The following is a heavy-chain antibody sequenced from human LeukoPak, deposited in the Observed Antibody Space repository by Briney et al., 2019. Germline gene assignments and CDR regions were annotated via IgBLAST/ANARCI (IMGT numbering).Heavy chain of an antibody. CDR2: ISSSGSTI. Sequence: TGGSLRLSCAASGFTFSSYEMNWVRQAPGKGLEWVSYISSSGSTIYYADSVEGRFTISRDNAKNSLYLQVNSLRAEDTAVYYCARFYSSSLGFDYWGQGTLVTVCS. CDR1: GFTFSSYE. V-gene: IGHV3-48*03. J-gene: IGHJ4*02. CDR3: ARFYSSSLGFDY. D-gene: IGHD6-6*01.